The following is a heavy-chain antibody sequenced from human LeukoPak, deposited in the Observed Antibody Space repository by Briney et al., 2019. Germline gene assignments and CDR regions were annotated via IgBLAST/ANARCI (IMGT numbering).Heavy chain of an antibody. J-gene: IGHJ4*02. D-gene: IGHD2-21*02. Sequence: GGSLRLSCAASGFAISDYSMNWVRQVPGKGLEWVSYISSSSNKVYYADSVKGRFTISRDNAKNSLFLQMNSQRADDTAVYYCARNFYCGGDCAISYFDYWGQGTLVTVSS. CDR1: GFAISDYS. CDR2: ISSSSNKV. V-gene: IGHV3-48*01. CDR3: ARNFYCGGDCAISYFDY.